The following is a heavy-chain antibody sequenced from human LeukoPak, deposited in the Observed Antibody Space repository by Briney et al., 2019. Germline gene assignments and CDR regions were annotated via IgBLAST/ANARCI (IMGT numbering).Heavy chain of an antibody. CDR1: GGTFSSYA. CDR2: IIPIFGTA. CDR3: AKGGYSYGPYNWFDP. J-gene: IGHJ5*02. V-gene: IGHV1-69*13. Sequence: ASVKVSCKASGGTFSSYAISWVRQAPGQGLEWMGGIIPIFGTADYAQKFQGRVTITADESTSTAYMELSSLRSEDTAVYYCAKGGYSYGPYNWFDPWGQGTLVTVSS. D-gene: IGHD5-18*01.